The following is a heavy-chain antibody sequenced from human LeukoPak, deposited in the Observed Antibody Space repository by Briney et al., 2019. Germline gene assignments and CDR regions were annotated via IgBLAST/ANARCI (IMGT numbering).Heavy chain of an antibody. CDR3: ARHNYYGSGSLDY. CDR2: IYYSGST. D-gene: IGHD3-10*01. J-gene: IGHJ4*02. V-gene: IGHV4-39*01. CDR1: GGSISSSSYY. Sequence: PSEALSLTCTVSGGSISSSSYYWGWIRQPPGKGLEWIGSIYYSGSTYYNPSLKSRLTISVDTSKNQFSLKLSSVTAADTAVYYCARHNYYGSGSLDYWGQGTLVIVSS.